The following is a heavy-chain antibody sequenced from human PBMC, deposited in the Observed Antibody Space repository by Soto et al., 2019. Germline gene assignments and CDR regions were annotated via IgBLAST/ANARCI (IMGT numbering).Heavy chain of an antibody. J-gene: IGHJ4*02. D-gene: IGHD2-15*01. CDR3: AREYCSGGSCYFADY. Sequence: EVPLVESGGGLVQPGGSLRLSCAASGFTVSSNYMSWVRQAPGKGLEWVSVIYSGGSTYYADSVKGRFTISRDNSKNTLYLQMTSLRAEDTAVYYCAREYCSGGSCYFADYWGQGTLVTVSS. V-gene: IGHV3-66*01. CDR2: IYSGGST. CDR1: GFTVSSNY.